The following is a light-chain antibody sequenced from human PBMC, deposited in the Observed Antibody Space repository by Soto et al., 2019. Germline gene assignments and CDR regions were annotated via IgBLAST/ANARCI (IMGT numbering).Light chain of an antibody. CDR1: QSINIY. J-gene: IGKJ2*01. CDR2: AAS. V-gene: IGKV1-39*01. Sequence: IQLTQSPSSLSASVGDRVTVTCRASQSINIYFNWYQHKPGKAPTLLIYAASSLQSGVTSRFSGGGSRTDFTLTISSLQPEDFANYYCQQSYRSPYTFGQGTKLES. CDR3: QQSYRSPYT.